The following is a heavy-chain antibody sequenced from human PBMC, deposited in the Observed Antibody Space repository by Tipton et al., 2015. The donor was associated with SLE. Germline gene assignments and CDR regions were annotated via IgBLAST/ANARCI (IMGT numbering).Heavy chain of an antibody. Sequence: TLSFTCTVSGGSISSYYWSWIRQPPGKGLEWIGYIYYSGSTNYNPSLKSRVTISVDTSKNQFSLKLSSVTAADTAVYYCARGMAHFDYWGQGTLVTVSS. CDR2: IYYSGST. V-gene: IGHV4-59*01. CDR3: ARGMAHFDY. D-gene: IGHD2-8*01. J-gene: IGHJ4*02. CDR1: GGSISSYY.